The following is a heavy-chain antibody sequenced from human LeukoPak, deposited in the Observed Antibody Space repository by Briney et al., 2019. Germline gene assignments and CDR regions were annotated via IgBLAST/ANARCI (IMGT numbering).Heavy chain of an antibody. J-gene: IGHJ1*01. Sequence: SETLSLTCAVYGGSFSGHFYSWIRQTPGKGLEWIGEITHRGTTNYNPSLKSRVAMSVDTSKNHFSLHLSSVTAADGAVYYCARALAAAVINWGQGTLVTVSS. CDR2: ITHRGTT. CDR1: GGSFSGHF. CDR3: ARALAAAVIN. D-gene: IGHD6-13*01. V-gene: IGHV4-34*01.